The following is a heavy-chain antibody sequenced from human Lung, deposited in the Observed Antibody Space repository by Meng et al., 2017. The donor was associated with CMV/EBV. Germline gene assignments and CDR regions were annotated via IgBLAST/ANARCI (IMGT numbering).Heavy chain of an antibody. CDR3: ARETGSSGWYGPGY. Sequence: GESLKISCAASGFNFGTYSMNWVRQAPGKGLEWVSSISSSSTYIYYADSVKGRFTISRDNAKNSLYLQMNSLRAEDTAVYYCARETGSSGWYGPGYWGQGPLVTVSS. J-gene: IGHJ4*02. D-gene: IGHD6-19*01. V-gene: IGHV3-21*01. CDR2: ISSSSTYI. CDR1: GFNFGTYS.